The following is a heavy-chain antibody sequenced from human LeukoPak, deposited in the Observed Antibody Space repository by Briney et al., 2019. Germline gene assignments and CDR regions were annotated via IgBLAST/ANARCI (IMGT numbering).Heavy chain of an antibody. CDR2: IIPLLGIA. Sequence: SVKVSCKASGGTFSSYTISWVRQAPGQGLEWMGRIIPLLGIANYAQKFQGRVTTAADKSTSTAYMELSSLRSEDTAVYYCARDNLYDTTRAYDYWGQGTLVTVSS. D-gene: IGHD3-22*01. J-gene: IGHJ4*02. CDR1: GGTFSSYT. V-gene: IGHV1-69*04. CDR3: ARDNLYDTTRAYDY.